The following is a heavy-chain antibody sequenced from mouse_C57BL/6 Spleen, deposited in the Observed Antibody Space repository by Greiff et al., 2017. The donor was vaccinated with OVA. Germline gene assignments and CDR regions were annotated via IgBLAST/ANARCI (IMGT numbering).Heavy chain of an antibody. J-gene: IGHJ2*01. V-gene: IGHV3-6*01. D-gene: IGHD2-5*01. CDR1: GYSITSGYY. CDR3: ARAYYSNFYFDY. Sequence: EVKLQESGPGLVKPSQSLSLTCSVTGYSITSGYYWNWIRQFPGNKLEWMGYISYDGSNNYNPSLKNRISITSDTSKNQFFLKLNSVTTEDTATYYCARAYYSNFYFDYWGQGTTLTVSS. CDR2: ISYDGSN.